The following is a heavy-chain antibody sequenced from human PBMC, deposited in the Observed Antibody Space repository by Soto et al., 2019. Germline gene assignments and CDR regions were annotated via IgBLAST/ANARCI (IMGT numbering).Heavy chain of an antibody. Sequence: GESLKISCKGSGYSFTSYWIGWVRQMPGKGLEWMGIIYPGDSDTRYSPSFQGQVTISVTKSITTVFLQWSSLRASDTAMYYCARQRYDSDTGPNFQYYFDSWGQGTPVTVSS. V-gene: IGHV5-51*01. CDR1: GYSFTSYW. CDR3: ARQRYDSDTGPNFQYYFDS. J-gene: IGHJ4*02. D-gene: IGHD3-22*01. CDR2: IYPGDSDT.